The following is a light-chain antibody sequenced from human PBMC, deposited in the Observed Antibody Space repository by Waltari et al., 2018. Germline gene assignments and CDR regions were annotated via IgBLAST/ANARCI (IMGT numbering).Light chain of an antibody. V-gene: IGKV3-20*01. CDR1: KSVSRS. Sequence: IVFTQSPGTLSLSPGERATPSCRASKSVSRSLAWYQQNPGQAPRLLIYGASNRATGIPDRFSGSGSGTDFSLIISRLQPEDFAVYYCQHNVSSPVTFGQGTKVEIK. J-gene: IGKJ2*01. CDR3: QHNVSSPVT. CDR2: GAS.